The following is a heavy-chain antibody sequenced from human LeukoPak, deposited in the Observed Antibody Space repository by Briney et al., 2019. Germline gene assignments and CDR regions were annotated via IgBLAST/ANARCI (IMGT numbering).Heavy chain of an antibody. CDR1: GFSFADYG. CDR3: TRAGAYDFWLDY. D-gene: IGHD3-3*01. V-gene: IGHV3-49*04. CDR2: IRKKAHDWTQ. Sequence: PGGSLRLSCTISGFSFADYGFNWVRQAPGKGLEWVGFIRKKAHDWTQQYASSVQGRFTISRDDSNGVVYLDMNSLKIEDTALYYCTRAGAYDFWLDYWGQGTPVTVSS. J-gene: IGHJ4*02.